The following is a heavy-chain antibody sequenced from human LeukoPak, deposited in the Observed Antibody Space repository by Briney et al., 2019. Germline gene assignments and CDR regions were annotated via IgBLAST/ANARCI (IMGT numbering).Heavy chain of an antibody. Sequence: PGGSLRLSCAASGFTVSSNYMSWVRQAPGKGLEWVGYIFYSGSTNYNPSLKSRVTISVDTSKNQFSLKLSSVTAADTAVYYCAASRGDFLTGYGYWGQGTLVTVSS. J-gene: IGHJ4*02. V-gene: IGHV4-59*08. CDR3: AASRGDFLTGYGY. CDR1: GFTVSSNY. D-gene: IGHD3-9*01. CDR2: IFYSGST.